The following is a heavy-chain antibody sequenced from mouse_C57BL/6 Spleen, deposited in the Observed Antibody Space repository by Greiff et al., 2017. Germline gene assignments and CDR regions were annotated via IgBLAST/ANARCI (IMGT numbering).Heavy chain of an antibody. J-gene: IGHJ4*01. CDR3: ARDYEGGYYAMDY. Sequence: EVKVEESGPGLVKPSQSLSLTCSVTGYSITSGYYWNWIRQFPGNKLEWMGYISYDGSNNYNPSLKNRISITRDTSKNQFFLKLNSVTTEDTATYYCARDYEGGYYAMDYWGQGTSVTVSS. V-gene: IGHV3-6*01. D-gene: IGHD2-12*01. CDR1: GYSITSGYY. CDR2: ISYDGSN.